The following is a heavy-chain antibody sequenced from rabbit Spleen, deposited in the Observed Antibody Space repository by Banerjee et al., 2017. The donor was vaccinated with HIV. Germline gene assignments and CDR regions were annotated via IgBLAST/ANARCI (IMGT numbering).Heavy chain of an antibody. V-gene: IGHV1S47*01. CDR3: ARAIVPWLGLTRLDL. CDR1: GFDFTNYY. Sequence: QEQLVEYGGDLVQPEGSLTLSCKASGFDFTNYYISWVRQAPGKGLEWIGIIYSAKGSTDYASWVNGRFTISSDNAQSTVDLKMTSLTAADTATYFCARAIVPWLGLTRLDLWGQGTLVTVS. D-gene: IGHD4-1*01. J-gene: IGHJ3*01. CDR2: IYSAKGST.